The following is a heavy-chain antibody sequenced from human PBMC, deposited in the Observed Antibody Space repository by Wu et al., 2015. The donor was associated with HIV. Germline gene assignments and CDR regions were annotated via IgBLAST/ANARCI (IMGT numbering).Heavy chain of an antibody. Sequence: QVQLVQSGAEVKKPGASVKVSCKASGYIFIDYFIHWVRQAPGQGLEWMGWINPSNGDTRYARQFQGRVTMTRDTSNTTMYMELSGLTSDDMAVYFCTKYVGYCYFDLWGRGTRSLSP. D-gene: IGHD2-15*01. V-gene: IGHV1-2*02. J-gene: IGHJ2*01. CDR1: GYIFIDYF. CDR2: INPSNGDT. CDR3: TKYVGYCYFDL.